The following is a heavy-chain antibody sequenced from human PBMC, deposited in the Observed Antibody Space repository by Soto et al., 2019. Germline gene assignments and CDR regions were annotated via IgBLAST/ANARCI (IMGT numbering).Heavy chain of an antibody. CDR1: GGSISRGGYS. V-gene: IGHV4-30-2*01. D-gene: IGHD3-22*01. CDR2: IYHSGST. Sequence: TLSLTCAVSGGSISRGGYSWSWIRQPPGEGLEWIGYIYHSGSTYYDASLKSLVTISVQSSTDQFYLKLRSVPVADTAVYYCSTSMHCSDGSEYSPLDYSGEGTVGTGSS. CDR3: STSMHCSDGSEYSPLDY. J-gene: IGHJ4*02.